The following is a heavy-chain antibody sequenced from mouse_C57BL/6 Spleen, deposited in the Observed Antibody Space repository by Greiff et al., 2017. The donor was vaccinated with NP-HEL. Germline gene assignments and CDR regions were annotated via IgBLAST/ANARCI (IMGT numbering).Heavy chain of an antibody. D-gene: IGHD3-3*01. Sequence: DVKLVESGGGLVKPGGSLKLSCAASGFTFSDYGMHWVRQAPEKGLEWVAYISSGSSTIYYADTVKGRFTISRDNAKNTLFLQMTSLRSEDTAMYYCARGTGLFDYWGQGTTLTVSS. CDR1: GFTFSDYG. CDR3: ARGTGLFDY. V-gene: IGHV5-17*01. J-gene: IGHJ2*01. CDR2: ISSGSSTI.